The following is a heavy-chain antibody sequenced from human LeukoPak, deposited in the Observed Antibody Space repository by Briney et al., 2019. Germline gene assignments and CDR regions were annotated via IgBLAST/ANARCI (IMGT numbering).Heavy chain of an antibody. CDR2: IYYSGST. D-gene: IGHD2-15*01. J-gene: IGHJ3*02. CDR1: GGSISSYY. V-gene: IGHV4-59*08. CDR3: ARHRCSGGSCYDAFDI. Sequence: SETLSLTCTVSGGSISSYYWSWIRQPPGKGLEWIGYIYYSGSTNYNPSLKSRVTISVDTSKNQFSLKLSSVTAADTAVYYCARHRCSGGSCYDAFDIWGQGTMVTSLQ.